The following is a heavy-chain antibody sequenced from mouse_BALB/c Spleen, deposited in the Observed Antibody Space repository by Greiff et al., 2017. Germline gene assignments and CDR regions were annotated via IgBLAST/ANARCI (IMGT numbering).Heavy chain of an antibody. CDR3: ARWRGSSPMDY. D-gene: IGHD1-1*01. V-gene: IGHV1-9*01. Sequence: VQLQQSGAELMKPGASVKISCKATGYTFSSYWIEWVKQRPGHGLEWIGEILPGSGSTNYNEKFKGKATFTADTSSNTAYMQLSSLTSEDSAVYYCARWRGSSPMDYWGQGTSVTVSS. J-gene: IGHJ4*01. CDR1: GYTFSSYW. CDR2: ILPGSGST.